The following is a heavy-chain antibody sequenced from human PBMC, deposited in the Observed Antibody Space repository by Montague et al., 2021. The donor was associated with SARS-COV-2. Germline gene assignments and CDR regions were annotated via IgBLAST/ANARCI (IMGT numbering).Heavy chain of an antibody. V-gene: IGHV2-70*11. CDR2: IDWDDDK. J-gene: IGHJ4*02. D-gene: IGHD3-9*01. CDR1: GFSLSTSGMC. Sequence: PALVKPTQTLTLTCTFSGFSLSTSGMCVSWIRQPPGKALEWLARIDWDDDKYYSTSLKTRLTISKDTSKNQVLLTMTNMDPVDTATYYCARIRYDILTGYQTLFDYWGQGTLVTVSS. CDR3: ARIRYDILTGYQTLFDY.